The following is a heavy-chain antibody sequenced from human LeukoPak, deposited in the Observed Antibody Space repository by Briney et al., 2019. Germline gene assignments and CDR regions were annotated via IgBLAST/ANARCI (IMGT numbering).Heavy chain of an antibody. V-gene: IGHV3-23*01. CDR2: VSGSGGST. CDR1: GFTFSSYA. D-gene: IGHD2-2*01. Sequence: GGSLRLSCAASGFTFSSYAMSWVRQAPGKGLEWVSGVSGSGGSTWYADSVKGRFSISRDNAKNSLYLQMNSLRAEDTAVYYCAREGDCSSTSCYSHYYYGMDVWGQGTTVTVSS. CDR3: AREGDCSSTSCYSHYYYGMDV. J-gene: IGHJ6*02.